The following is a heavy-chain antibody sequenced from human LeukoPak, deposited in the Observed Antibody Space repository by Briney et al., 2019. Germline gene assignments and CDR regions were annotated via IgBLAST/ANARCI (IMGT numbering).Heavy chain of an antibody. Sequence: PGGSLRPSCAASGFTFSSYAMSWVRQAPGKGLEWVSDINGSGGSTYYADSVKGRFTISRDNSKNTLYLQMNSLRAEDTAVYYCARDEWEPDYWGQGTLVTVSS. D-gene: IGHD1-26*01. CDR3: ARDEWEPDY. CDR2: INGSGGST. CDR1: GFTFSSYA. J-gene: IGHJ4*02. V-gene: IGHV3-23*01.